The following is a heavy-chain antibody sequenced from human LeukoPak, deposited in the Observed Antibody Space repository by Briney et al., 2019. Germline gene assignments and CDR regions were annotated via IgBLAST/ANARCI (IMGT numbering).Heavy chain of an antibody. V-gene: IGHV1-2*06. D-gene: IGHD2-2*01. J-gene: IGHJ4*02. CDR3: AGDRGYCSSTSCHNFDY. CDR2: INPNSGGT. Sequence: ASVKVSCKASGYTFTTYYMHWVRQAPGQGLEWMGRINPNSGGTNYAQKFQGRVTMTRDTSISTAYMELSRLRSDDTAVYYCAGDRGYCSSTSCHNFDYWGQGTLVTVSS. CDR1: GYTFTTYY.